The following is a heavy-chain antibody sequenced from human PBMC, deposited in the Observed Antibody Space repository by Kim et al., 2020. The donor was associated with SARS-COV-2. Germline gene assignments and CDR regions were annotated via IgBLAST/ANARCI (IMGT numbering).Heavy chain of an antibody. V-gene: IGHV3-23*01. J-gene: IGHJ5*02. Sequence: GGSLRLSCAASGFTFRTYGMSWVRQAPGKGLEWVSSLSGSGTNTYYADSVKGRFTISRDNPKNTLYLQMNSLRADDTAIYYCAKDRGSENGDLVRFDPWG. CDR1: GFTFRTYG. D-gene: IGHD2-21*02. CDR2: LSGSGTNT. CDR3: AKDRGSENGDLVRFDP.